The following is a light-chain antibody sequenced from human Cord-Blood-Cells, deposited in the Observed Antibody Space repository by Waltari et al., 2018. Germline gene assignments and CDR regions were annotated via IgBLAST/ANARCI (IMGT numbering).Light chain of an antibody. Sequence: EIVMTQSPATLSLSPGERATLSCRASQSVSSNLARYQQKPGQAPRLLIYGASTRASGIPARFSGSGCGTEFTLTISSLQSEDFVVDYCQQYNNWPLTFGGGTKVEIK. J-gene: IGKJ4*01. CDR2: GAS. V-gene: IGKV3-15*01. CDR1: QSVSSN. CDR3: QQYNNWPLT.